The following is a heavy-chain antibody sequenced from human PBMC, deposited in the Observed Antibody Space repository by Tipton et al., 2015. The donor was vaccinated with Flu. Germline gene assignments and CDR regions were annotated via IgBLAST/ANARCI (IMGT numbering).Heavy chain of an antibody. Sequence: TLSLTCTVSGGSISSYYWSWIRQPAGKGLEWIGRIYTSGSTNYNPSLKSRVTMSVDTSKNQFSLKLSSVTAADTAVYYCARDSQQLVHRCYYYGMDVWGQGTTVTVSS. CDR2: IYTSGST. J-gene: IGHJ6*02. V-gene: IGHV4-4*07. CDR3: ARDSQQLVHRCYYYGMDV. CDR1: GGSISSYY. D-gene: IGHD6-13*01.